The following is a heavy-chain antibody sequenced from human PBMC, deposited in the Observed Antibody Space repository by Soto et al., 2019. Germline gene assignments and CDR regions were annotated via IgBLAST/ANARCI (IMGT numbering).Heavy chain of an antibody. Sequence: GGSLRLSCAASGFTFSSYSMNWVRQAPGKGLEWVSSISSSSSYIYYADSVKGRFTISRDNAKNSLYLQMNSLRAEDTAVYYCARESGYEARLLRYWGQGIMVTGSS. CDR1: GFTFSSYS. V-gene: IGHV3-21*01. CDR3: ARESGYEARLLRY. CDR2: ISSSSSYI. D-gene: IGHD2-15*01. J-gene: IGHJ4*02.